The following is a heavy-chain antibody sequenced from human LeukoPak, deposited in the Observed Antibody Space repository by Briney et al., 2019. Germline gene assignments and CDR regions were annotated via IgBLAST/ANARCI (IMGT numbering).Heavy chain of an antibody. CDR3: ARTLDKDSSSAPYYYYMDV. V-gene: IGHV4-4*07. CDR2: IYYSGST. Sequence: SETLSLTCTVSGGSIRSNYWSWLRQSAGGGLEWRGRIYYSGSTNYSPSFESRVTMSVDTSKNQLSLKLKTVKAADTAVYYCARTLDKDSSSAPYYYYMDVWGKGATVTVSS. D-gene: IGHD6-13*01. CDR1: GGSIRSNY. J-gene: IGHJ6*03.